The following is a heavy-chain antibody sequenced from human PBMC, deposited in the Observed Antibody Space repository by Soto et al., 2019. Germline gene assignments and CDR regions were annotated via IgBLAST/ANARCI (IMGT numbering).Heavy chain of an antibody. CDR2: INAGNGNT. CDR1: GSTLTNYA. Sequence: ASVKVSCKASGSTLTNYAMHWMSEAPGKRIERMGWINAGNGNTKYSQKFQGRVTITRDTSASTAYMELSSLRSEDTAVYYCAGGIVWLPKNRGQRTLVTVSS. J-gene: IGHJ4*02. V-gene: IGHV1-3*01. D-gene: IGHD3-16*01. CDR3: AGGIVWLPKN.